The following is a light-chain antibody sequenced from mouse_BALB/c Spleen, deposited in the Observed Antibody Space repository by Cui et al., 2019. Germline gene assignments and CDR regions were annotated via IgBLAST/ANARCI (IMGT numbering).Light chain of an antibody. J-gene: IGKJ1*01. CDR3: QQGQSYPLT. CDR2: KAS. CDR1: QNINVW. Sequence: DIQMNQSPSSLSASLGDTITITCQASQNINVWLSWYQPKPGNIPKLLIYKASNLHTGVPSRFSGSGSGTGFTLTISSLQPEDIATYYCQQGQSYPLTFGGGTKLEIK. V-gene: IGKV10-94*01_Mus_spretus.